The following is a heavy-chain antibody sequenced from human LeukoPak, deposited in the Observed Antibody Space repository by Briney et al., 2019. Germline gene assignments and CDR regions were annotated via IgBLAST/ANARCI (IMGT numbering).Heavy chain of an antibody. V-gene: IGHV3-23*01. CDR2: ISGSGGST. J-gene: IGHJ2*01. CDR1: GFTFSSYA. D-gene: IGHD3-22*01. CDR3: AKDPNMNYYDISAYSPYYFDV. Sequence: GGSLRLSCAASGFTFSSYAMSWVRQAPGKGLEWVSAISGSGGSTYYADSVKGRFTISRDNSKNTLYLQMNSLRVEDTAVYYCAKDPNMNYYDISAYSPYYFDVGGRGTLVIVSS.